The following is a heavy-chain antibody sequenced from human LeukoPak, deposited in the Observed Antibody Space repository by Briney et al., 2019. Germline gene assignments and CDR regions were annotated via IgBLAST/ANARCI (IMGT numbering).Heavy chain of an antibody. CDR2: ISYDGSNK. D-gene: IGHD2-15*01. CDR3: AKDKSRWWLIGGRPGNTGNGMDV. J-gene: IGHJ6*02. CDR1: GFTFSSYA. V-gene: IGHV3-30-3*01. Sequence: TGGSLRLSCAASGFTFSSYAMHWVRQAPGKGLEWVAVISYDGSNKYYADSVKGRFTISRDNSKNSLYLQMNSLRTEDTALYYCAKDKSRWWLIGGRPGNTGNGMDVWGQGTTVTVSS.